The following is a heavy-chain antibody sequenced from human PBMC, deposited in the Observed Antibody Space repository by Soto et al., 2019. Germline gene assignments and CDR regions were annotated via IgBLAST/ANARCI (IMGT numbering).Heavy chain of an antibody. CDR1: GFTVSSNY. CDR3: ARDNIDSSSWYGGGYYYYGMDV. Sequence: PGGSLRLSCAASGFTVSSNYMSWVRQAPGKGLEWVSVIYSGGSTYYADSVKGRFTISRDNSKNTLYLQMNSLRAEDTAVYYCARDNIDSSSWYGGGYYYYGMDVWGQGTTVIVSS. D-gene: IGHD6-13*01. J-gene: IGHJ6*02. V-gene: IGHV3-53*01. CDR2: IYSGGST.